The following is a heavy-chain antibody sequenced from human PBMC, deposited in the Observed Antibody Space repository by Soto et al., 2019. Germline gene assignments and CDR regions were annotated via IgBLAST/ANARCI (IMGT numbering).Heavy chain of an antibody. Sequence: QVQLVQSGAEVKKPGSSVKVSCTASGGTFSRYGFTWVRQAPGQGFQWMGGIIPIFGTTHYEQNFQGRLSITADESTSTVYMELSSLRSDDTAIYFCARTYSQWEALPYFDFWGQGTLVTVSS. D-gene: IGHD1-26*01. CDR2: IIPIFGTT. CDR3: ARTYSQWEALPYFDF. V-gene: IGHV1-69*01. CDR1: GGTFSRYG. J-gene: IGHJ4*02.